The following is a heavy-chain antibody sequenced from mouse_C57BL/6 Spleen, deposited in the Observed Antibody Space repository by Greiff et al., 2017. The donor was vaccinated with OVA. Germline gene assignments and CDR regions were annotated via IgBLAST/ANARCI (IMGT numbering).Heavy chain of an antibody. CDR1: GYTFTSYW. V-gene: IGHV1-55*01. CDR2: IYPGSGST. CDR3: AGGNDYDYAMDY. Sequence: QVQLQQPGAELVKPGASVKMSCKASGYTFTSYWITWVKQRPGQGLEWIGDIYPGSGSTTYNEKFKSKATLTVDTSSSTAYMQLSSLTSEDSAVYDCAGGNDYDYAMDYWGQGTSVTVSS. D-gene: IGHD2-4*01. J-gene: IGHJ4*01.